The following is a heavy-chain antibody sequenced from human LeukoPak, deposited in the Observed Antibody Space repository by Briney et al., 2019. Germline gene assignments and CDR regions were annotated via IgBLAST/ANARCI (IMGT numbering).Heavy chain of an antibody. D-gene: IGHD6-19*01. CDR2: IYYSGST. J-gene: IGHJ4*02. CDR3: AGRGRAVADY. CDR1: GGSISSGDYY. V-gene: IGHV4-30-4*08. Sequence: SETLSLTCTVSGGSISSGDYYWSWIRQPPGKGLEWVGYIYYSGSTYYNPSLKSRVTISVDTSKNQFSLKLSSVTAADTAVYYCAGRGRAVADYWGQGTLVTVSS.